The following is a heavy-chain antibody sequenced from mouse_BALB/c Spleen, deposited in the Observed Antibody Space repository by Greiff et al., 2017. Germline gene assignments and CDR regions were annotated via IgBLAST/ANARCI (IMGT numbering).Heavy chain of an antibody. J-gene: IGHJ2*01. D-gene: IGHD2-1*01. CDR3: AREGGNCLFDF. V-gene: IGHV2-9*02. CDR1: GFSLTSYG. Sequence: VNLVESGPGLVAPSQSLSITCTVSGFSLTSYGVHWVRQPPGKGLEWLGVIWAGGSTNYNSALMSRLSISKDNSKSQVFLKMNSLQTDDTAMYYCAREGGNCLFDFWGQGTTLTVSS. CDR2: IWAGGST.